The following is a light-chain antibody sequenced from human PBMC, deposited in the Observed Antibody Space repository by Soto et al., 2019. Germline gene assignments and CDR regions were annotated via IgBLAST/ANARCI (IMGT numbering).Light chain of an antibody. CDR1: QSVSSY. Sequence: SSVTLSLSPGERATLSCRASQSVSSYLAWYQQKPGQAPRLLIYDASNRATGIPARFSGSGSGTDFTLTISRLEPEDFTVYYCQQYGSSPWTFGQGGNV. CDR3: QQYGSSPWT. J-gene: IGKJ1*01. V-gene: IGKV3-20*01. CDR2: DAS.